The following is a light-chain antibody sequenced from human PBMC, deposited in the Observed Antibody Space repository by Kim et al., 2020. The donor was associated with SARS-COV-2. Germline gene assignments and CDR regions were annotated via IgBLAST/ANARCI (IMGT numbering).Light chain of an antibody. CDR3: AAWDGSLNGVV. Sequence: GQRDTISCAGETSTVGSKPVHWYRQYTGTAPKVVIYTNSQRPSGVPERFSGSESGTSASLAISGLQSEDEADYYCAAWDGSLNGVVFGGGTKVTVL. V-gene: IGLV1-44*01. CDR1: TSTVGSKP. CDR2: TNS. J-gene: IGLJ2*01.